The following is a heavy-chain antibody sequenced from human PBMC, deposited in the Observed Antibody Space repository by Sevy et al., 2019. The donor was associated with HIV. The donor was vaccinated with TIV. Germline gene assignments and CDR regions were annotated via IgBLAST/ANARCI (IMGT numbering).Heavy chain of an antibody. D-gene: IGHD6-13*01. CDR2: FDPEDGET. CDR3: ATNNGYSSSWYRAFDI. J-gene: IGHJ3*02. V-gene: IGHV1-24*01. Sequence: ASVKVSCKVSGYTLTELSMHWVRQAPGKGLEWMGGFDPEDGETIYAQKFQGRVTMTEDTATATAYMELSSLRSEDTAVYYCATNNGYSSSWYRAFDIWGQGTMVTVSS. CDR1: GYTLTELS.